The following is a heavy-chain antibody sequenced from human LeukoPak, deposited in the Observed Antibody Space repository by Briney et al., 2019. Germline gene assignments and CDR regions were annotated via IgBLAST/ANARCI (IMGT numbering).Heavy chain of an antibody. CDR1: GYSFIRYW. D-gene: IGHD6-19*01. V-gene: IGHV5-51*01. CDR2: IYPSHSDT. J-gene: IGHJ4*02. CDR3: ARAYSSGWTFDY. Sequence: GESLKIPCKGTGYSFIRYWIGWVRQMPGKGLERMGIIYPSHSDTRYSPSFQGQVSISADKSISTAYLQWSSLKASDTAMYYCARAYSSGWTFDYWGQGTLVTVSS.